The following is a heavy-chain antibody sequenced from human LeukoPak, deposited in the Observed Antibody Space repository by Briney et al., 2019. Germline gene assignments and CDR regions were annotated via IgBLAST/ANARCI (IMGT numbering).Heavy chain of an antibody. D-gene: IGHD1-26*01. CDR2: ISSSSSYI. J-gene: IGHJ4*02. CDR1: GFTFSSYE. Sequence: GGSLRLSCAASGFTFSSYEMNWVRQAPGKGLEWVTSISSSSSYIYYADSVKGRFTISRDNAKNSLYLQMNSLRAEDTAVYYCARGVGATYYWGQGTLVTVSS. CDR3: ARGVGATYY. V-gene: IGHV3-21*01.